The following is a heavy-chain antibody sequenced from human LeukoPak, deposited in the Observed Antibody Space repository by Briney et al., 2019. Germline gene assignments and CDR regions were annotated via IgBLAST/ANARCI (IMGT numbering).Heavy chain of an antibody. CDR3: ARLLAAPYYINF. CDR2: IYPRDSDT. J-gene: IGHJ4*02. V-gene: IGHV5-51*01. D-gene: IGHD6-25*01. CDR1: GYKFTNYW. Sequence: GESLKISCKGSGYKFTNYWIAWGRQMPGQGLEWLGIIYPRDSDTRYSPSFQGQVSISVDTSIDTAYLQWSSVKASDTAMYYCARLLAAPYYINFWGQGTLVTVSS.